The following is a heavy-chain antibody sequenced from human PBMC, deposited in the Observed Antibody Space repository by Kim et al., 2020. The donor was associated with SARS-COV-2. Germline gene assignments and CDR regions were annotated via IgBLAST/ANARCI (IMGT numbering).Heavy chain of an antibody. CDR1: GFTFGSSA. V-gene: IGHV1-58*01. J-gene: IGHJ4*02. CDR2: IVVDTGNT. Sequence: SVKVSCKASGFTFGSSAVQWVRQARGQSLEWIGWIVVDTGNTNYAQKFKDRVTITRDLSTSTAYMDLSSLTSDDTAVYYCATTTRWWDLPEDHWGQGTLVSVSS. D-gene: IGHD1-26*01. CDR3: ATTTRWWDLPEDH.